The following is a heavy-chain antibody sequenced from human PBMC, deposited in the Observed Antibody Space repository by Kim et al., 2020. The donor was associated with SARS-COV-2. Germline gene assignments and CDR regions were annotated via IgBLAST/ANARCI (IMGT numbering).Heavy chain of an antibody. CDR1: GGTFSSYA. V-gene: IGHV1-69*13. CDR2: ISPIFGTA. J-gene: IGHJ4*02. D-gene: IGHD3-9*01. CDR3: ARGRLRYFDWLLWE. Sequence: SVKVSCKASGGTFSSYAISGVRQAPGQGLEWMGGISPIFGTANYAQKFQGRVTITADESTSTAYMELSSLRSEDTAVYYCARGRLRYFDWLLWEWGQGTLVTVSS.